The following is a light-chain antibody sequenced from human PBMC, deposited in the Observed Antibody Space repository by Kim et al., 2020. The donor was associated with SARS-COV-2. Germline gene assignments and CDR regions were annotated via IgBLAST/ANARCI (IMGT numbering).Light chain of an antibody. Sequence: SVGDRVTITCRARQIIKSWLAWYQQKPGKAPKILIYKASSLESGVPSRFSGSGSGTEFTLTISSLQPADFATYYCQQYNSYSPLTFGGGTKVDIK. CDR3: QQYNSYSPLT. CDR2: KAS. V-gene: IGKV1-5*03. CDR1: QIIKSW. J-gene: IGKJ4*01.